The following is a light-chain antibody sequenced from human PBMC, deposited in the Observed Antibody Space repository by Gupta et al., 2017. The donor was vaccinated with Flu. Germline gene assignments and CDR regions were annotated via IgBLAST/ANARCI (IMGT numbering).Light chain of an antibody. CDR3: QQDGSSPPKT. CDR2: DAS. CDR1: QSVSSSY. V-gene: IGKV3D-20*01. J-gene: IGKJ1*01. Sequence: EIVLTQSPATLSLSPGERATLSCGASQSVSSSYLAWYQQKPGRAPRLLIYDASSRDTGIPDRFSGSGCGTDFTLTISRREQEDFAVYYCQQDGSSPPKTFGQGTKVEIK.